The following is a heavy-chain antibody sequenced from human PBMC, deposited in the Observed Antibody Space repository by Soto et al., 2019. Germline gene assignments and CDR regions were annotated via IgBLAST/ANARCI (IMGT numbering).Heavy chain of an antibody. V-gene: IGHV1-58*02. CDR2: IVVGSGNT. J-gene: IGHJ6*02. CDR3: AAGVAVDIVATNEYYYYGMDV. D-gene: IGHD5-12*01. CDR1: GFTFTSSA. Sequence: SVKVSCKASGFTFTSSAMQWVRQARGQRLEWIGWIVVGSGNTNYAQKFQERVTITRDMSTSTAYMELSSLRSEDTAVYYCAAGVAVDIVATNEYYYYGMDVWGQGTTVTVSS.